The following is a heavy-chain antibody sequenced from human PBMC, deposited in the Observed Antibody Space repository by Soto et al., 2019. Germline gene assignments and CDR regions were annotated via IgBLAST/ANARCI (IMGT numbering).Heavy chain of an antibody. CDR1: GGTLTNFINYP. J-gene: IGHJ4*02. Sequence: QMQLVQSGAEVKKPGSSVKVSCKASGGTLTNFINYPINWVRQAPGQGLEWMGWIVPNMATLNYAHKFQGRVTITADKSRGTSDTEMTRLRSEDTALYYCARRDTVGFLPYFDNWGKATLVTVS. CDR3: ARRDTVGFLPYFDN. V-gene: IGHV1-69*06. CDR2: IVPNMATL. D-gene: IGHD4-17*01.